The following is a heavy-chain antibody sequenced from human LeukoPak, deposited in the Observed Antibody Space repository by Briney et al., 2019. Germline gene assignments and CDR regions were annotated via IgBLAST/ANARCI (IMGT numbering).Heavy chain of an antibody. CDR2: MNEDGSGT. CDR3: ARDPAWGAIDY. V-gene: IGHV3-7*01. CDR1: GFSIRSSW. Sequence: GGSLSLSCAVSGFSIRSSWMGWVRQTPGKGLEWVADMNEDGSGTYYVDSVKGRFTVSRDNAKNSLYLQMSSLRAEDTAVYYCARDPAWGAIDYWGQGTLVTVSS. D-gene: IGHD7-27*01. J-gene: IGHJ4*02.